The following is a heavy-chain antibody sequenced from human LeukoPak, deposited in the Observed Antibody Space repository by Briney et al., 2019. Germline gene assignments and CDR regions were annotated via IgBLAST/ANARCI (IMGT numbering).Heavy chain of an antibody. Sequence: SETLSLTCAVYGGSFSGYYWSWIRQPPGKGLEWIGEINHSGSTNYNPSPKSRVTISVDTSKNQFSLKLSSVTAADTAVYYCARVKKGGYSYGTPFDYWGQGTLVTVSS. CDR3: ARVKKGGYSYGTPFDY. V-gene: IGHV4-34*01. J-gene: IGHJ4*02. CDR2: INHSGST. CDR1: GGSFSGYY. D-gene: IGHD5-18*01.